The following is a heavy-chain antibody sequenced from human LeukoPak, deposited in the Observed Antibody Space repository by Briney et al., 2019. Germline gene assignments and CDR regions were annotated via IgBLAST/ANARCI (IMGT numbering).Heavy chain of an antibody. Sequence: PSETLSLTCTVSGGSISSYYWSWIRQPPGKGLEWIGYIYYSGSTNYNPSLKSRVTISVDTSKNQFSLKLSSVTAADTAVYYCARGLGYSYGYGYYYYMDVWGKGTTVTVSS. CDR3: ARGLGYSYGYGYYYYMDV. CDR1: GGSISSYY. J-gene: IGHJ6*03. V-gene: IGHV4-59*01. D-gene: IGHD5-18*01. CDR2: IYYSGST.